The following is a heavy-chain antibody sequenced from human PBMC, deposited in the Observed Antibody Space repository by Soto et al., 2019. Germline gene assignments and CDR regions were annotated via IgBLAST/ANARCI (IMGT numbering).Heavy chain of an antibody. J-gene: IGHJ3*02. CDR3: ARSGYNSYDAFDI. V-gene: IGHV1-46*01. CDR1: GYTFTSYY. Sequence: ASVKVSCKASGYTFTSYYMHWVRRAPGQGLEWMGIINPSGGSTSYAQKFQGRVTMTRDKSTSTVYLERSSLRSEDTAMYYCARSGYNSYDAFDIWGQGTMVTVSS. D-gene: IGHD5-12*01. CDR2: INPSGGST.